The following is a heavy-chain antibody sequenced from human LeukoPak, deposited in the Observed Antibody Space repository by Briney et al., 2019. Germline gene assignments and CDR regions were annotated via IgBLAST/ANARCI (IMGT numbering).Heavy chain of an antibody. Sequence: ASVKVSCKASGYTFTSYYMHWVRQAPGQGLEWMGIINPSGGSTSYAQKFQGRVTMTTDKYTRTVYMELGSLRSEDTDVCYCARVPRRAPTGAYFVYWGRGTLVTVS. CDR2: INPSGGST. D-gene: IGHD3-10*01. CDR3: ARVPRRAPTGAYFVY. CDR1: GYTFTSYY. V-gene: IGHV1-46*01. J-gene: IGHJ4*02.